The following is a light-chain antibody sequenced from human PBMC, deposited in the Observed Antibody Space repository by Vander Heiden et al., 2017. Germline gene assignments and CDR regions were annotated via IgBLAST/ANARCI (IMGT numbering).Light chain of an antibody. Sequence: EIVLTQSPGTLSLSPGERATLSCRVSQSVSSHYLAWYQKKPGQAPRLLMYDASSRATGISDRFSGSGSGTDFTLTITRLGPEDFAVYYCQQNRTFGQGTKVEIK. CDR2: DAS. CDR1: QSVSSHY. V-gene: IGKV3-20*01. J-gene: IGKJ1*01. CDR3: QQNRT.